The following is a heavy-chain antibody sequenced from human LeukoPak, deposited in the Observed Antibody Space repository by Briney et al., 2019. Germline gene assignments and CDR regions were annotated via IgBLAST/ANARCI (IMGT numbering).Heavy chain of an antibody. CDR2: IIPIFGTA. Sequence: SVKVSCKASGGTFSSYAISWVRQAPGQGLEWTGGIIPIFGTANYAQKFQGRVTITADESTSTAYMELSSLRSEDTAVYYCARDPTRELKQQLVREAGDDYWGQGTLVTVSS. CDR3: ARDPTRELKQQLVREAGDDY. D-gene: IGHD6-13*01. CDR1: GGTFSSYA. V-gene: IGHV1-69*01. J-gene: IGHJ4*02.